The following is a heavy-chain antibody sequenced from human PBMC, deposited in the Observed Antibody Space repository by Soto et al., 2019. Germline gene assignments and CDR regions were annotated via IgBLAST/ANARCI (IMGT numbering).Heavy chain of an antibody. CDR3: ARGWSSSWPY. D-gene: IGHD6-13*01. V-gene: IGHV4-59*01. CDR1: SGSISHYF. Sequence: PSETLSLTCTVSSGSISHYFWRWIRQAPGKGLEWIAFKYDTGSTNYNPSLKGRVSVSVDASNTQISLTVNSVTAADTAVYYCARGWSSSWPYWRQGILITVSS. J-gene: IGHJ4*02. CDR2: KYDTGST.